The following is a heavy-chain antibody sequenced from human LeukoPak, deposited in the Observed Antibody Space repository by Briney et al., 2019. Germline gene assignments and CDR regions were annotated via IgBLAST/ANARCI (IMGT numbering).Heavy chain of an antibody. CDR3: ARGCGGDCYSGY. V-gene: IGHV1-2*02. J-gene: IGHJ4*02. D-gene: IGHD2-21*02. Sequence: ASVKVSRKASGYTFTGYYMHWVRQAPGQGLEWMGWINPNSGGTNYAQKFQGRVTMTRDTSISTAYMELSRLRSDDTAVYYCARGCGGDCYSGYWGQGTLVTVSS. CDR2: INPNSGGT. CDR1: GYTFTGYY.